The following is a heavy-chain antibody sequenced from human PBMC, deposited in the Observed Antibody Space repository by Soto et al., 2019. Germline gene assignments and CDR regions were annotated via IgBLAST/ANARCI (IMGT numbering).Heavy chain of an antibody. J-gene: IGHJ6*03. CDR2: MNPNSGNT. V-gene: IGHV1-8*01. Sequence: ASVKVSCKASGYTFTSYDINWVRQATGQGLEWMGWMNPNSGNTGYAQKFQGRVTMTRNTSISTAYMELSSLRSEDTAVYYCARGANYDFWGGYYYMDVWGKGTTVTVSS. CDR1: GYTFTSYD. D-gene: IGHD3-3*01. CDR3: ARGANYDFWGGYYYMDV.